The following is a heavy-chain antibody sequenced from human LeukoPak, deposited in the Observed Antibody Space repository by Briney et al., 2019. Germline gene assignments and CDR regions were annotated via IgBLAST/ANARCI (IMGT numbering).Heavy chain of an antibody. Sequence: PGGSLRLSCAASGFTFSSNAMSWVRQAPGKGLEWVSSISGSGGSTNYADSVKGRFTISRDNAKNTLYLQMSSLRAEDTAVYYCARDLRGVDDYWGQGILVTVSS. J-gene: IGHJ4*02. CDR1: GFTFSSNA. CDR2: ISGSGGST. D-gene: IGHD3-10*01. V-gene: IGHV3-23*01. CDR3: ARDLRGVDDY.